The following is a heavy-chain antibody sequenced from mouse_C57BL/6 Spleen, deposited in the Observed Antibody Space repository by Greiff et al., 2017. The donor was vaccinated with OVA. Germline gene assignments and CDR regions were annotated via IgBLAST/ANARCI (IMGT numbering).Heavy chain of an antibody. Sequence: QVQLQQPGTELVKPGASVKLSCKASGYTFTSYWMHWVKQRPGQGLEWIGNINPSNGGTNYNEKFKSKATLTVDKSSSTAYMQLSSLTSEDSAVDYGARERDDYETWFAYWGQGTLVTVSA. CDR1: GYTFTSYW. D-gene: IGHD2-4*01. CDR3: ARERDDYETWFAY. CDR2: INPSNGGT. V-gene: IGHV1-53*01. J-gene: IGHJ3*01.